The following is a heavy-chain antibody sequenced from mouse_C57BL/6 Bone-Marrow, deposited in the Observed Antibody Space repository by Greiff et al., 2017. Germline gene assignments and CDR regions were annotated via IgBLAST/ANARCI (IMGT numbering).Heavy chain of an antibody. CDR3: ASRYGSPYWYCDV. J-gene: IGHJ1*03. D-gene: IGHD1-1*01. V-gene: IGHV1-64*01. Sequence: QVQLQQPGAELVKPGASVKLSCKASGYTFTSYWMHWVKQRPGQGLAWIGMIHPNRGSTNYNVKFKSKATLTVDHSSSTAYMHLRILTSEESAVYYCASRYGSPYWYCDVWGTGTTVTVSA. CDR1: GYTFTSYW. CDR2: IHPNRGST.